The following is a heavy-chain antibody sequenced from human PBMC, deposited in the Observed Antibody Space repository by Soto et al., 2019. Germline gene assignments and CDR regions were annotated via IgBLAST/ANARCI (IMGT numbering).Heavy chain of an antibody. CDR3: ARDSPLGSTYSGYDAIDS. CDR2: TIPILDVA. J-gene: IGHJ4*02. V-gene: IGHV1-69*08. CDR1: GGTFSTST. Sequence: QVQLVQSGAEVKKPGSSVKVSCKASGGTFSTSTFTWVRQAPGQGLEWMGRTIPILDVADYAQDFQGRVTITADKSTSTAYMELTSLTSKDTAVYYCARDSPLGSTYSGYDAIDSWGQGTLVTVSS. D-gene: IGHD5-12*01.